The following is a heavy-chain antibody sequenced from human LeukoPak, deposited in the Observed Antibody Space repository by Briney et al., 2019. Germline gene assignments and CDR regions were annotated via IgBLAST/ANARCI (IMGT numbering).Heavy chain of an antibody. CDR1: GFTLSSYA. V-gene: IGHV3-30-3*01. Sequence: GGSLRLSCAASGFTLSSYAMHWVRQAPGKGLEWVAVISYDGSNKYYADSVKGRFTISRDNSKNTLYLQMNSLRAEDTAVYYCARDGAIVVVPAAINYYYGMDVWGQGTTVTVSS. D-gene: IGHD2-2*01. J-gene: IGHJ6*02. CDR3: ARDGAIVVVPAAINYYYGMDV. CDR2: ISYDGSNK.